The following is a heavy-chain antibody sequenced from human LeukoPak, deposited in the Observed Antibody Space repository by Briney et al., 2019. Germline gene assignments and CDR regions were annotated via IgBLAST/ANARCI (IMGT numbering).Heavy chain of an antibody. CDR1: GYTFTGYY. V-gene: IGHV1-2*04. CDR3: AREHDYSPSFDY. D-gene: IGHD2-15*01. CDR2: INPNSGGT. Sequence: ASVKVSCKASGYTFTGYYMHWVRQAPGQGLEWMGWINPNSGGTNYAQKFQGWVTMTRDTSISTAYMELSRLRSDDTAVYYRAREHDYSPSFDYWGQGTLVTVSS. J-gene: IGHJ4*02.